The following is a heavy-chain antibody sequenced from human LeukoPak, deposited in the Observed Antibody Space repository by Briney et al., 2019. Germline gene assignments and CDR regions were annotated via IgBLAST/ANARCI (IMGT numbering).Heavy chain of an antibody. CDR3: ARDGTGSNSCWYIH. CDR1: GFTFSSHG. D-gene: IGHD6-19*01. J-gene: IGHJ4*02. V-gene: IGHV3-33*01. Sequence: PGRSLRLSCAASGFTFSSHGMHWVRQAPGKGLEWVAAIWYDGSNKYYADSVKGRFTISRDNSKNTLYLQMNSLRAEDTAVYYCARDGTGSNSCWYIHWGQGALVTVSP. CDR2: IWYDGSNK.